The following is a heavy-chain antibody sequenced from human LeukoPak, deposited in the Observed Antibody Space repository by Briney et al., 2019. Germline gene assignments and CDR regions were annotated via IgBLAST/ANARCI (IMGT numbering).Heavy chain of an antibody. J-gene: IGHJ4*02. Sequence: GGSLRLFCAASGFTFISCWMSWVRQAPGKGLEWVANIKQDASEKNYLDSVKGRFTISRDNAKNSLYLQMNSLRSEDTAVYYCASPHYGSGSYYTYYFDYWGQGTLVTVSS. V-gene: IGHV3-7*03. D-gene: IGHD3-10*01. CDR2: IKQDASEK. CDR1: GFTFISCW. CDR3: ASPHYGSGSYYTYYFDY.